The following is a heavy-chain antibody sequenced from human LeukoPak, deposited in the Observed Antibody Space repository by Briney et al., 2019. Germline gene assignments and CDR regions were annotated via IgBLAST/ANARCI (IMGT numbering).Heavy chain of an antibody. Sequence: ASVKVSCKVSGYTLTELSMHWVRQAPGKGLEWMGGFDPEDGETIYAQKFQGRVTMTEDTSTDTAYMELSSLRSEDTAVYYCATVFAVAGRDAFDIWGKGTMVTVSS. CDR3: ATVFAVAGRDAFDI. CDR2: FDPEDGET. V-gene: IGHV1-24*01. CDR1: GYTLTELS. J-gene: IGHJ3*02. D-gene: IGHD6-19*01.